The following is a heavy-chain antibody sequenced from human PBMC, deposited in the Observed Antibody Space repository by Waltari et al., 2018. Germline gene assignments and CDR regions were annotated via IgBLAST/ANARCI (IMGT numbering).Heavy chain of an antibody. J-gene: IGHJ4*02. CDR3: AKEMTPYSSSSDFDS. V-gene: IGHV3-23*01. Sequence: EVQLLESGGGLERPGGSLRLSCTASGFNFRDYAMGWVRQAPGEGLVVVSESNVNAGTTYCAASVKGRFTIARDNSKNTLYLRMNSLRVEDTAIYYCAKEMTPYSSSSDFDSWGQGTLVTVSS. D-gene: IGHD6-6*01. CDR1: GFNFRDYA. CDR2: SNVNAGTT.